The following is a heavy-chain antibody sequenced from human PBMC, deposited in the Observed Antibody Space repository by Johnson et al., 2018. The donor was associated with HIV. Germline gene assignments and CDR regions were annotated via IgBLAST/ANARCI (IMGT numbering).Heavy chain of an antibody. CDR3: ARDNTTFGGVIVPIGDFDI. CDR1: GFTFSDYY. V-gene: IGHV3-11*04. Sequence: VQLVESGGGLVKPGGSLRLSCAASGFTFSDYYMSWIRQAPGKGLAWVSYISGSGNSIYYADSVKGRFTISRDNAKNSLYLQMNSLRAEDTAVYYCARDNTTFGGVIVPIGDFDIWGQGTMLTVS. CDR2: ISGSGNSI. D-gene: IGHD3-16*02. J-gene: IGHJ3*02.